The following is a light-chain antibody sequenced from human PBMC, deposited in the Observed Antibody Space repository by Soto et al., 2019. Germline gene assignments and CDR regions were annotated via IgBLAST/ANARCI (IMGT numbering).Light chain of an antibody. CDR2: GAS. CDR1: QSVSSSH. J-gene: IGKJ1*01. CDR3: QQYGSSPWT. Sequence: EIVLTQSPGTLSLSPGERATLSCRASQSVSSSHLAWYKHKPGRAPRLLIYGASSRATGIPDRFSGSGSGTDFTLTISRLEPEDFEVYYCQQYGSSPWTFGQGTKVDIK. V-gene: IGKV3-20*01.